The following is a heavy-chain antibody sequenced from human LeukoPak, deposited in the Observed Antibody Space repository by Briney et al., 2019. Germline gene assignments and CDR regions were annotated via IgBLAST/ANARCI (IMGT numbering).Heavy chain of an antibody. Sequence: GGSLRLSCAASGFTVSSNYMSWVRQAPGKGLEWVSVIYSGGSTYYADSVTGRFTISRDNSKNTLYLQMNSLRAEDTAVYYCARDCSGGSCYRGNAFDIWGQGTMVTVSS. CDR3: ARDCSGGSCYRGNAFDI. J-gene: IGHJ3*02. V-gene: IGHV3-53*01. CDR1: GFTVSSNY. CDR2: IYSGGST. D-gene: IGHD2-15*01.